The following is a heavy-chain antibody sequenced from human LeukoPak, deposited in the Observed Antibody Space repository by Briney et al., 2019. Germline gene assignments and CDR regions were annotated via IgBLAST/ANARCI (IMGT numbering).Heavy chain of an antibody. D-gene: IGHD4-17*01. CDR2: TIPIFGTA. J-gene: IGHJ3*02. Sequence: GASVKVSCKAYGGTFSSYSISWVRQAPGQGPEWMGGTIPIFGTANYAQRFQGRVTITTDESTRTAYMELSSLRSEDTAVYYCARDIGGSDYGDSRDAFDIWDQGTMVIVSS. CDR3: ARDIGGSDYGDSRDAFDI. V-gene: IGHV1-69*05. CDR1: GGTFSSYS.